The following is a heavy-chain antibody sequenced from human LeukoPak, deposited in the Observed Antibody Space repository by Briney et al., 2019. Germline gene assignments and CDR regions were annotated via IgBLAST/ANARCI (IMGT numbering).Heavy chain of an antibody. J-gene: IGHJ5*02. CDR3: ARLSKRLYCGGDCYSVWFDP. V-gene: IGHV4-59*08. CDR2: IYYSGST. D-gene: IGHD2-21*02. Sequence: SETLSLTCTVSGGSISSYYWSWIRQPPGKGLEWIGYIYYSGSTNYNPSLKSRVTISVDTSKNQFSLKLSSVTAADTAVYYCARLSKRLYCGGDCYSVWFDPWGQGTLVTVSS. CDR1: GGSISSYY.